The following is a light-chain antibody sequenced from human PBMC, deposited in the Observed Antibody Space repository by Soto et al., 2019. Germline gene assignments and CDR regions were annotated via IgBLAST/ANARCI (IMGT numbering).Light chain of an antibody. Sequence: EIVLTQSPATLTLSPGERATLSCRASQSVSSYLAWYQQKPGQAPRLLIYDASNRATGIPARFSGSGSGTDFTLTINSLEPEDFAVYYCHQYDSWTFGQGTKVGIK. CDR3: HQYDSWT. J-gene: IGKJ1*01. V-gene: IGKV3-11*01. CDR2: DAS. CDR1: QSVSSY.